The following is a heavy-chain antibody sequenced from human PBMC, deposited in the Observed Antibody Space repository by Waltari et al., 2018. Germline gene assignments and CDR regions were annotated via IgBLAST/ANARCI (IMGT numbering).Heavy chain of an antibody. J-gene: IGHJ5*02. Sequence: QVQLVPSGAEVKKPGSSVKVSCKASGGTFSSYTISSVRPTPGQGLEWMGRIIPILGIANYAQKFQGRVTITADKSTSTAYMELSSLRSEDTAVYYCAITYYDFWSGYLNWFDPWGQGTLVTVSS. V-gene: IGHV1-69*02. CDR3: AITYYDFWSGYLNWFDP. D-gene: IGHD3-3*01. CDR1: GGTFSSYT. CDR2: IIPILGIA.